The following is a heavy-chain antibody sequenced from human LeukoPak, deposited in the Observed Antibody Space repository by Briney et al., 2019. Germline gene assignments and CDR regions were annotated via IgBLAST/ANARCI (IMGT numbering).Heavy chain of an antibody. CDR2: IIPIFGTA. V-gene: IGHV1-69*05. J-gene: IGHJ4*02. Sequence: ASVKVSCKASGGAFSSYAISLVRQAPGQGLEWMGGIIPIFGTANYAQKFQGRVTITTDESTSTAYMELSSLRSEDTAVYYCAIGPIVVVPAAKYYFDYWGQGTLVTVSS. CDR3: AIGPIVVVPAAKYYFDY. D-gene: IGHD2-2*01. CDR1: GGAFSSYA.